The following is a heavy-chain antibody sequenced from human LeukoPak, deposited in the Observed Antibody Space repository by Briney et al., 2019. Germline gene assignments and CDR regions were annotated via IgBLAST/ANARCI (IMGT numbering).Heavy chain of an antibody. J-gene: IGHJ4*02. Sequence: ASVNVSCKASGGTFSSYAISWVRQAPGQGLEWMGWISAYNGNTNYAQKLQGRVTMTTDTSTSTAYMELRSLRSGDTAVYYCARFTSSGWYEGVVDYWGQGTLVTVSS. CDR3: ARFTSSGWYEGVVDY. D-gene: IGHD6-19*01. CDR2: ISAYNGNT. CDR1: GGTFSSYA. V-gene: IGHV1-18*01.